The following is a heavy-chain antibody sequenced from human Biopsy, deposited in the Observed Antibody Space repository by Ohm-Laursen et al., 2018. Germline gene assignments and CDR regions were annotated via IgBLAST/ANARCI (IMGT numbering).Heavy chain of an antibody. Sequence: ASARVSCKASSYTFTDYNIHWMRQAPGQGLEWLGYINCKTGATNYAQKFQGTVTMTRDTSISTAYLALGSLRSADTAIYYCARDPLNGHKHFDYWGQGSLVTVSS. J-gene: IGHJ4*02. V-gene: IGHV1-2*02. D-gene: IGHD2-8*01. CDR2: INCKTGAT. CDR3: ARDPLNGHKHFDY. CDR1: SYTFTDYN.